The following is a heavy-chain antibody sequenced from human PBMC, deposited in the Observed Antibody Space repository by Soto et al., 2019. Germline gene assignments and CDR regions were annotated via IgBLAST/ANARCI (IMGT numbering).Heavy chain of an antibody. V-gene: IGHV3-74*03. CDR3: AIGDRGAFDL. D-gene: IGHD1-26*01. CDR1: GFTFSYYW. J-gene: IGHJ3*01. CDR2: IHSDGSST. Sequence: EVQLVESGGGLVRPGGSLRLSCAASGFTFSYYWMHWVRQAPGKGLVWVSRIHSDGSSTTYADFVKGRFIISRDNARNTVDFQMNSVRVEDTAVYYCAIGDRGAFDLWGQGTVVTVSS.